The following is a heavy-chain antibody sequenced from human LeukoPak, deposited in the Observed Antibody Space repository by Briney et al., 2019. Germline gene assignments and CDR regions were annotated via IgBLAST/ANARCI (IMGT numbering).Heavy chain of an antibody. J-gene: IGHJ4*02. Sequence: SETLSLTCTVSGGSISSYYWSWIRQPPGKGLEWIGYICYSGSTNYNPSLKSRVTISVDTSKNQFSLKLSSVTAADTAVYYCARNRGGERWPQGHFDYWGQGTLVTVSS. CDR1: GGSISSYY. CDR2: ICYSGST. D-gene: IGHD5-24*01. V-gene: IGHV4-59*01. CDR3: ARNRGGERWPQGHFDY.